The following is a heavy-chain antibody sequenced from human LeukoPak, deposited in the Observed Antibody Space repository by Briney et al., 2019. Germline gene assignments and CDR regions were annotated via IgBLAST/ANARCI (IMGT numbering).Heavy chain of an antibody. D-gene: IGHD2/OR15-2a*01. CDR2: IYFGRSP. CDR3: ARHPFSSPFDY. V-gene: IGHV4-39*01. J-gene: IGHJ4*02. Sequence: SETLSLTFSVSGVSISSSDYNWGWIRQPPGKGLEWIGSIYFGRSPVYNPSLKSRVTISVDTSRKQFSLTLTSVTAADTAVYYCARHPFSSPFDYWGQGTLVAVSS. CDR1: GVSISSSDYN.